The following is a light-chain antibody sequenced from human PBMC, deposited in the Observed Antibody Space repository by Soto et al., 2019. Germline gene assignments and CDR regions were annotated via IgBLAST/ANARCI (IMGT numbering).Light chain of an antibody. Sequence: EIVMTQSPATLSASPGESATLSCRASQNVGNRLAWYHHKAGQAPRLLIYGASTRATGIPPRFSGSGSGTEFTLTISSLQSEDAAVYFCQQYGRWPPLTFGGGTKVEI. V-gene: IGKV3-15*01. J-gene: IGKJ4*01. CDR3: QQYGRWPPLT. CDR1: QNVGNR. CDR2: GAS.